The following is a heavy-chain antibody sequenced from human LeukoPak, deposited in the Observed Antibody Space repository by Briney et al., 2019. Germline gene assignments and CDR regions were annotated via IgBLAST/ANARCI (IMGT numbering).Heavy chain of an antibody. CDR1: GGSISSYY. Sequence: PSETLSLTCSVSGGSISSYYWSWIRQPPGKGLEWIGYLYYSGSTNYNPSLKGRVTISVDTSKKQFSLNLSSVTAADTAVYYCARSNDRDGYNFGCWGQGTLVTVSS. CDR3: ARSNDRDGYNFGC. V-gene: IGHV4-59*08. CDR2: LYYSGST. D-gene: IGHD5-24*01. J-gene: IGHJ4*02.